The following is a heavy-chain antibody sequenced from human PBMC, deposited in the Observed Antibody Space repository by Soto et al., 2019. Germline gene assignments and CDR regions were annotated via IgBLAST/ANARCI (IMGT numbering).Heavy chain of an antibody. CDR3: ARHRDSSGYYYVYHFDL. CDR1: GFSFSSYS. CDR2: ISGSSTII. J-gene: IGHJ4*02. V-gene: IGHV3-48*02. Sequence: GGSLRLSCAASGFSFSSYSMNWVRQAPGKGLEWVSYISGSSTIIYYADSVRGRFTISRDNAKNSLYLQISSLRDEDTAVYYCARHRDSSGYYYVYHFDLWGQGTLVTVSS. D-gene: IGHD3-22*01.